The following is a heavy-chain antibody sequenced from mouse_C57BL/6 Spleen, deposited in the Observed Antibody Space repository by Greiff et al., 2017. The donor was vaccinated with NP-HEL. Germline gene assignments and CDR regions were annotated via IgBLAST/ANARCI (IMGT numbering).Heavy chain of an antibody. CDR2: IDPSDSYT. V-gene: IGHV1-59*01. Sequence: QVQLQQPGAELVRPGTSVKLSCKASGYTFTSYWMHWVKQRPGQGLEWIGVIDPSDSYTNYNQKFKGKATLTVDTSSSTAYMQLSSLTSEDSAVYYCARYYDGRVDYWGQGTTLTVSS. CDR3: ARYYDGRVDY. D-gene: IGHD1-1*01. CDR1: GYTFTSYW. J-gene: IGHJ2*01.